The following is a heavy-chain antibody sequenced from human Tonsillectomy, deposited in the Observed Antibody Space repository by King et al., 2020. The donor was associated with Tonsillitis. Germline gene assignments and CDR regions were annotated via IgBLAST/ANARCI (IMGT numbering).Heavy chain of an antibody. Sequence: VQLVESGGGLVQPGGSLRLSCAASGFTFSSYAMSWVRQAPGKGLEWVSAISGSGGSTYYADSVRGRFTLSRDNSKNTLYLQMNSLRAEDTAVFYCAKGVDIVATGQGWFDYWGQGTLVTVSS. V-gene: IGHV3-23*04. CDR3: AKGVDIVATGQGWFDY. CDR1: GFTFSSYA. D-gene: IGHD5-12*01. J-gene: IGHJ4*02. CDR2: ISGSGGST.